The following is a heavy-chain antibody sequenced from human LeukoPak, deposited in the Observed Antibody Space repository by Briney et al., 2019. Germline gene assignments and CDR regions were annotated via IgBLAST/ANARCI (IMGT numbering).Heavy chain of an antibody. CDR2: FYNSGST. D-gene: IGHD3-10*01. CDR3: ARSRQASGLLSS. J-gene: IGHJ5*02. Sequence: KPSETLSLTCTVSGGSISSGTYYWGWIRQPPGKGLEWIGSFYNSGSTYYNPSLKSRFTISVDRPKNQFFLNVTSLTAADTAVYYCARSRQASGLLSSWGQGTPVVVSS. CDR1: GGSISSGTYY. V-gene: IGHV4-39*07.